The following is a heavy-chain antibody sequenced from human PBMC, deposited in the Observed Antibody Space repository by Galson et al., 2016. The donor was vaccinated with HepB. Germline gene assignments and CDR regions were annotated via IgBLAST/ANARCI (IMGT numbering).Heavy chain of an antibody. V-gene: IGHV1-2*02. CDR2: INPNRGTT. CDR3: AGFVDYDEAVY. Sequence: SVKVSCKASGNIFTGYYIHWVRQAPGQGLEWMGWINPNRGTTNCAQKFQGRVTMTRDKSISTAYMELNGVRFDDTAVYYCAGFVDYDEAVYWGQGTLVTVSS. J-gene: IGHJ4*02. D-gene: IGHD4-17*01. CDR1: GNIFTGYY.